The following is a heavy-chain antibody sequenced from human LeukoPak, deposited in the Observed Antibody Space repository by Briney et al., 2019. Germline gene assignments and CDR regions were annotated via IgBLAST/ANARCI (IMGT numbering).Heavy chain of an antibody. Sequence: SVKVSCKASGGTFSSYAISWVRQAPGQGLEWMGGIIPIFGTANYAQKFQGRVTITTDESTSTAYMELSSLRSEDTAVYYCARDWSVAFDSSGYYFWGQGTMVTVSS. J-gene: IGHJ3*01. CDR1: GGTFSSYA. CDR2: IIPIFGTA. D-gene: IGHD3-22*01. CDR3: ARDWSVAFDSSGYYF. V-gene: IGHV1-69*05.